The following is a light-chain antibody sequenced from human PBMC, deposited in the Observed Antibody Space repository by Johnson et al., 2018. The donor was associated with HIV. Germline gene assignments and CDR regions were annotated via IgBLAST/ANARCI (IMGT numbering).Light chain of an antibody. V-gene: IGLV1-51*02. Sequence: QSVLTQPPSVSAAPGQKVTISCSGSSSNIGNNYVSWYQQLPGTAPKLLIYENNKRPSGIPDRFSGSKSGTSATLGITGLQTGDEADYYCGTWDSSLSAGVFCTGTQVTAL. CDR1: SSNIGNNY. J-gene: IGLJ1*01. CDR3: GTWDSSLSAGV. CDR2: ENN.